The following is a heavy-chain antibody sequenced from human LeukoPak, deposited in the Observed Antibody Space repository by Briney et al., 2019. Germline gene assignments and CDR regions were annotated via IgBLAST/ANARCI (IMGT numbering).Heavy chain of an antibody. CDR3: ARVAEAEAFDY. J-gene: IGHJ4*02. D-gene: IGHD6-13*01. CDR1: GFTFSSYS. V-gene: IGHV3-21*01. Sequence: GRSLRLSCAASGFTFSSYSMNWVRQAPGKGLEWVSSISSSGRYTYYSDSVKGRFTISRDNAKNSLYLQMNSLRAEDTAVYYCARVAEAEAFDYWGQGTLVTVSS. CDR2: ISSSGRYT.